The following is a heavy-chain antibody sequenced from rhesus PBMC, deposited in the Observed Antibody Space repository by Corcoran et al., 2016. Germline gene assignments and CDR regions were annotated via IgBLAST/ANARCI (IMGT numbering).Heavy chain of an antibody. CDR3: TRNYYDSGYYTGGYFDY. D-gene: IGHD3-28*01. Sequence: DVQLVESGGGLVKPGGSLRLSCVASGFTFSSYAMHWVRQAPGKGLEWVSVISESGGTIYYADSVKGRFNISRDNAKNSLFLQMNSLRAEDTAVYYGTRNYYDSGYYTGGYFDYWGQGVLVTVSS. V-gene: IGHV3-100*02. CDR2: ISESGGTI. CDR1: GFTFSSYA. J-gene: IGHJ4*01.